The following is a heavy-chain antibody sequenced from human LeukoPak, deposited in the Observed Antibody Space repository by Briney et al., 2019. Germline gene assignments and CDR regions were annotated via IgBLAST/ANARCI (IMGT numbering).Heavy chain of an antibody. CDR1: GFTFSIYS. J-gene: IGHJ4*02. V-gene: IGHV3-30-3*01. CDR2: ISYDGSNK. D-gene: IGHD4-17*01. CDR3: ATLTTVRDY. Sequence: GRSLSLSCAVSGFTFSIYSIHWVRQAPGKGLEWVAVISYDGSNKYYADSVKARFTISRDNSKNTLYLQMNSLRAEDTAVYYSATLTTVRDYWGQGTLVTVSS.